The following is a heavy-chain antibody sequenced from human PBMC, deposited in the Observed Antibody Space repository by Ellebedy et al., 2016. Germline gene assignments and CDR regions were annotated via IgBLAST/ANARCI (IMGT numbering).Heavy chain of an antibody. CDR1: GDSISRSGYY. Sequence: SETLSLTCTVSGDSISRSGYYWGWIRQPPGKGLEWIGSLPYSGTIYFNPSLKSRVSMSVDTSKNQLSLKLTSVSAADTAVYFCARDPPGDDAFDMWGQGTMVTVSS. D-gene: IGHD3-16*01. CDR3: ARDPPGDDAFDM. CDR2: LPYSGTI. J-gene: IGHJ3*02. V-gene: IGHV4-39*07.